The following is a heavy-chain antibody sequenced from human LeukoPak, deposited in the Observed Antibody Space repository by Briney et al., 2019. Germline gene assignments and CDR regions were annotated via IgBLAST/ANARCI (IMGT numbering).Heavy chain of an antibody. CDR2: IYYSGGT. D-gene: IGHD1-26*01. J-gene: IGHJ4*02. CDR1: GGSISSSSYY. V-gene: IGHV4-39*01. CDR3: ARNSGLNDY. Sequence: SETLSLTCTVSGGSISSSSYYWGWIRQPPGKGLEWIGSIYYSGGTYYNPSLKSRVTISVDTSQSQFSLKLSSVTAADTAGYYCARNSGLNDYWGQGTLVTVSS.